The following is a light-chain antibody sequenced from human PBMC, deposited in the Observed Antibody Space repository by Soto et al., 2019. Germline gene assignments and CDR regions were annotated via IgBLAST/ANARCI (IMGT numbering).Light chain of an antibody. CDR1: QSVRSTY. CDR3: QRDGSSPLYT. CDR2: GAS. Sequence: EIVLTQSPGTLSLSPGERATLSCRASQSVRSTYLAWYRQKPGQAPRLLIYGASSRATGIPDMFSGSGSGRDFSLIISRLEPEDFEVYYCQRDGSSPLYTFGQGTKLEIK. J-gene: IGKJ2*01. V-gene: IGKV3-20*01.